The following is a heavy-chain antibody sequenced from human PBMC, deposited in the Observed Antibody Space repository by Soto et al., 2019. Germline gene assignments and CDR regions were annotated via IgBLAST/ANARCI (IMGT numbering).Heavy chain of an antibody. Sequence: QVQLVQSGAEVKKPGSSVKVSCKASGGTFSSYAISWVRQAPGQGLEWMGGIIPIFGTANYAQKFQGRVTITADESTSTAYMELSSLRSEDTAVYYCARVWTVATINFFDVYGYYFDYWGQGTLVTVSS. V-gene: IGHV1-69*12. J-gene: IGHJ4*02. CDR2: IIPIFGTA. CDR3: ARVWTVATINFFDVYGYYFDY. D-gene: IGHD5-12*01. CDR1: GGTFSSYA.